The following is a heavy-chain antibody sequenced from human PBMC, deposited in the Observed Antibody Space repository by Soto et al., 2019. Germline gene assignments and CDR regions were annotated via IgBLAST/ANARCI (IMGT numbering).Heavy chain of an antibody. CDR1: GGSISSYY. J-gene: IGHJ4*02. CDR3: AGRYGYGFDY. V-gene: IGHV4-59*08. D-gene: IGHD6-19*01. CDR2: IYYSGST. Sequence: QVQLQESGPGLVKPSETLSLTCTVSGGSISSYYWSWIRQPPGKGLEWIGYIYYSGSTNYNPSLKSRVTISVATSKTPFSLNLSSMPAADPAVYYCAGRYGYGFDYWGQGTLVTVSS.